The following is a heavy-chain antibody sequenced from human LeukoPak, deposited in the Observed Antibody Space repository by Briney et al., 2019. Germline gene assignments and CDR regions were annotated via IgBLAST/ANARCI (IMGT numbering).Heavy chain of an antibody. CDR3: ARSFLHSYYYYYGMDV. Sequence: ASVKVSCKASGYTFTSYYTHWVRQAPGQGLEWMGIINPSGGSTSYAQKFQGRVTMTRDTSTSTVYMELSSLRSEDTAVYYCARSFLHSYYYYYGMDVWGQGTTVTVSS. D-gene: IGHD3/OR15-3a*01. CDR1: GYTFTSYY. V-gene: IGHV1-46*01. J-gene: IGHJ6*02. CDR2: INPSGGST.